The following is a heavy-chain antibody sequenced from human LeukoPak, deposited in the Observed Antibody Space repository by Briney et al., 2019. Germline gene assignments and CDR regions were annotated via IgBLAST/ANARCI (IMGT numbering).Heavy chain of an antibody. J-gene: IGHJ4*02. D-gene: IGHD3-22*01. CDR2: ISFDGRNK. Sequence: GGSLRLSCAASGFTFSTYTMHWVRQAPGKGLEWVAVISFDGRNKYYADSVKGRFTISRDNSKNTLYLQMDNLRAEDTAVSYCARDRGPWTYDSSGYLFDYWGQGTLVTVSS. V-gene: IGHV3-30*04. CDR3: ARDRGPWTYDSSGYLFDY. CDR1: GFTFSTYT.